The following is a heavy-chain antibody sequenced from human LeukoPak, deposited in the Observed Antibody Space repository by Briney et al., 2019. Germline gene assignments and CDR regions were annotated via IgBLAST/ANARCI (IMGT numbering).Heavy chain of an antibody. J-gene: IGHJ6*03. CDR1: GFTFSTYA. Sequence: GGSLRLSCAASGFTFSTYAMNWVRQAPGKGLEWVSSISSSSSYIYYADSVKGRFTISRDNAKNSLYLQMNSLRAEDTAVYYCARVKGTSRGYYYYYMDVWGKGTTVTVSS. CDR3: ARVKGTSRGYYYYYMDV. CDR2: ISSSSSYI. D-gene: IGHD2-2*01. V-gene: IGHV3-21*01.